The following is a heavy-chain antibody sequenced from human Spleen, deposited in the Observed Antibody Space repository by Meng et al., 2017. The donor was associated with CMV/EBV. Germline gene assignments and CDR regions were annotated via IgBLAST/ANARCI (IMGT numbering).Heavy chain of an antibody. D-gene: IGHD6-13*01. CDR3: ARALAGVDY. CDR1: GRSISSGDYY. Sequence: VSAPGLLKPSSALLITCTVSGRSISSGDYYWSSIRQPPGKGLEWIGYIYYSGSTYYNPSLKSRVTISVDTSKNQFSLKLSSVTAADTAVYYCARALAGVDYWGQGTLVTVSS. CDR2: IYYSGST. V-gene: IGHV4-30-4*08. J-gene: IGHJ4*02.